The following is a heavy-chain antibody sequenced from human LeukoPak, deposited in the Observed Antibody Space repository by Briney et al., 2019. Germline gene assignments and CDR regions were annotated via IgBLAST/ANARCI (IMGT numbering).Heavy chain of an antibody. D-gene: IGHD6-13*01. J-gene: IGHJ6*03. CDR3: ASTGYSSSWYYYYMDV. V-gene: IGHV4-34*01. Sequence: PSETLSLTCAVYGGSFSGYYWSWIRQPPGKGLEWIGEINHSGSTDYNPSLKSRVTISVDTSKNQFSLKLSSVTAADTAVYYCASTGYSSSWYYYYMDVWGKGTTVTISS. CDR2: INHSGST. CDR1: GGSFSGYY.